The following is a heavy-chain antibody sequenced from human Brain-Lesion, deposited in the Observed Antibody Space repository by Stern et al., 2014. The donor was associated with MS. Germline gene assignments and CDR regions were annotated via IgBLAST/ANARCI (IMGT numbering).Heavy chain of an antibody. CDR2: IYQSGSA. CDR1: GASISNTQW. CDR3: ARDPRRGGLSGYYHGMDV. D-gene: IGHD3-10*01. Sequence: QVQLQESGPGLVKPSGTLSLTCAVSGASISNTQWWTWVRQSPGKGLEWIGEIYQSGSANYTPPLRSRVTISVDRSKNSFSLKLNSVTAADTAVYYCARDPRRGGLSGYYHGMDVWGQGTTVTVSS. V-gene: IGHV4-4*02. J-gene: IGHJ6*02.